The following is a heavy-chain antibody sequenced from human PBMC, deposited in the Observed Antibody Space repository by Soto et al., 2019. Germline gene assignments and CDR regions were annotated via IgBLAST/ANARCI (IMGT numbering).Heavy chain of an antibody. D-gene: IGHD6-19*01. J-gene: IGHJ3*02. CDR2: IYYSGST. Sequence: PSETLSLTCTVSGGSISSYYWSWIRQPPGKGLEWIGYIYYSGSTNYNPSLKSRVTISVDTSKNQFSLKLSSVTAADTAVYYCARDRGYSSGWYVGAFDIWGQGTMVTVSS. CDR3: ARDRGYSSGWYVGAFDI. V-gene: IGHV4-59*01. CDR1: GGSISSYY.